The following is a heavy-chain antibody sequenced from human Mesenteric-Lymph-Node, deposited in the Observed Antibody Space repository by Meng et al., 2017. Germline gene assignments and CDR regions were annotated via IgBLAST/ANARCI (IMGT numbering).Heavy chain of an antibody. V-gene: IGHV4-61*01. Sequence: GSLRLSCTVSGGSISSSSYYWSWVRQPPGKGLEWIAYIHYSGSTKYNPSLKSRVTISVDTSKNQFSLKLSSVTAADTAVYYCARATYSSGPTIDYWGQGTLVTVSS. CDR1: GGSISSSSYY. J-gene: IGHJ4*02. CDR2: IHYSGST. D-gene: IGHD6-19*01. CDR3: ARATYSSGPTIDY.